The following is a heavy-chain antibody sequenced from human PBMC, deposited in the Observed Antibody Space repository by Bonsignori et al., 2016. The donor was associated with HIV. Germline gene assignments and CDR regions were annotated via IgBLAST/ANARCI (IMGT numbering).Heavy chain of an antibody. CDR2: VSYSGDT. V-gene: IGHV4-39*01. CDR3: VLPRGGDTCH. J-gene: IGHJ1*01. Sequence: QVQLQESGPGLVKPSETLSLTCTVSGGSISSSDYYTGWIRQPPGRGLEWIGSVSYSGDTFYNPSLETRLTLFVDTSKSQFSLRLSSVTAVDTAVYYCVLPRGGDTCHW. D-gene: IGHD2-15*01. CDR1: GGSISSSDYY.